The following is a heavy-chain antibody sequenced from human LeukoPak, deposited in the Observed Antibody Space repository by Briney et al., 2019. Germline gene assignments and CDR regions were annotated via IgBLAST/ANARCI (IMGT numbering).Heavy chain of an antibody. CDR3: ARDDSSSWWYFDL. D-gene: IGHD6-13*01. Sequence: SQTLSLTCTVSGGSISSGSYYWSWIRQPAGKGLEWIGRIYTSGSTNYNPFLKSRVTISVDTSKNQLSLKLSSVTAADTAVYYCARDDSSSWWYFDLWGRGTLVTVSS. V-gene: IGHV4-61*02. CDR1: GGSISSGSYY. J-gene: IGHJ2*01. CDR2: IYTSGST.